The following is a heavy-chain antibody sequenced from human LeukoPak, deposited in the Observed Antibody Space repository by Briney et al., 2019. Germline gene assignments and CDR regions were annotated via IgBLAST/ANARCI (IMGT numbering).Heavy chain of an antibody. Sequence: GRSLRLSCAASGFTFSSYGMRWVRQAPGKGLEWVAVISYDGSNKYYADSAKGRFTISRDNAKNTLYLQMNSLRAEDTAVYYCARDRNYVPDYWGQGTLVTVSS. CDR1: GFTFSSYG. J-gene: IGHJ4*02. CDR2: ISYDGSNK. CDR3: ARDRNYVPDY. V-gene: IGHV3-30*03. D-gene: IGHD3-10*02.